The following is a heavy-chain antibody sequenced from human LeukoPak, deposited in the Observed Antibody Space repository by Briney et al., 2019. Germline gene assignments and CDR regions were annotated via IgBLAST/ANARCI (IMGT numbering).Heavy chain of an antibody. Sequence: GGSLRLSCVASGFTFGKYWMSWVRQAPGKGLERVANIKLDGSEKNYVDSVKGRFTISRDNTKNSLYLQMNSLRVEDTAVYYCAKGTYYYDSSGYSVDYWGQGTLVTVSS. CDR1: GFTFGKYW. CDR3: AKGTYYYDSSGYSVDY. J-gene: IGHJ4*02. CDR2: IKLDGSEK. D-gene: IGHD3-22*01. V-gene: IGHV3-7*03.